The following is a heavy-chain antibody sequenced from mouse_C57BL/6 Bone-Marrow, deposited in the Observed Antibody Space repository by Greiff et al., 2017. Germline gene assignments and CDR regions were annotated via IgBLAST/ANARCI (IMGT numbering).Heavy chain of an antibody. CDR3: ARLGPYPYYFDY. CDR1: GYAFTNYL. D-gene: IGHD2-10*01. CDR2: INPGSGGT. J-gene: IGHJ2*01. V-gene: IGHV1-54*01. Sequence: VQLQQSGAELVRPGTSVKVSCKASGYAFTNYLIEWVKQRPGQGLEWIGMINPGSGGTNYNEKFKGKATLTSDKSSSTASMQLSSLTSEDSAVYFCARLGPYPYYFDYWGQGTTLTVSS.